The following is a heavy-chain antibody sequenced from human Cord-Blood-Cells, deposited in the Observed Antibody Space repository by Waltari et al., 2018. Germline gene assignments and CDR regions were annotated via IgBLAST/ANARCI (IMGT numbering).Heavy chain of an antibody. CDR2: IYSGGIT. CDR1: GFTVSSYY. D-gene: IGHD4-4*01. CDR3: ARDVSNYEGMDV. V-gene: IGHV3-53*01. J-gene: IGHJ6*02. Sequence: EVQLVESGGGLIQPGGSLRLSCAASGFTVSSYYMRWVRQAPGKGMEWVSVIYSGGITYYADSVKGRFTISRDNSKNTLYLQMNSLRAEDTAVYYCARDVSNYEGMDVWGQGTTVTVSS.